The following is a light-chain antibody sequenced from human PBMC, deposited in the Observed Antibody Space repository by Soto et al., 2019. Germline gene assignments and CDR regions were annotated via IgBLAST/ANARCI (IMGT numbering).Light chain of an antibody. CDR1: QSISTW. CDR2: RAS. J-gene: IGKJ1*01. CDR3: QQYNMFWT. V-gene: IGKV1-5*03. Sequence: DIQMTQSPFTLSASIGDRVTITCWASQSISTWLAWFQQKPGKAPNLLIYRASRLETGVPSRFSGTGSGTQFTLTINNLQPEDFATYYCQQYNMFWTFGQGTKVEV.